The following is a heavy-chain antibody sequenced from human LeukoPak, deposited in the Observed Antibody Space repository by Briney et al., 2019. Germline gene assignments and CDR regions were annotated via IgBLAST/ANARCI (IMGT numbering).Heavy chain of an antibody. V-gene: IGHV3-11*01. CDR1: GFTFSDYY. Sequence: GGSLRLSCAASGFTFSDYYMSWIRQAPGKGLEWVSSISSSGSTIYYADSVKGRFTSSRDNAKNFLYLQLNSLRAEDTAVYYCARPRSGELVMFDYWGQGTLVTVSS. D-gene: IGHD6-6*01. J-gene: IGHJ4*02. CDR2: ISSSGSTI. CDR3: ARPRSGELVMFDY.